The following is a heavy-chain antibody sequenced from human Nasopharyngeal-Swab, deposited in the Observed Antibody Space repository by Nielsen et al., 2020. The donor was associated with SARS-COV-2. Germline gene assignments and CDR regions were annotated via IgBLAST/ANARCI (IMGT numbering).Heavy chain of an antibody. D-gene: IGHD4-17*01. Sequence: ASVKVSCKASGYIFTSYDINWVRQATGQGLEWMGWMNPNSGNTGYAQKFQGRVTMTRNTSISTAFMELSSLRSEDTAVYYCARGGYGDYLGYYYYMDVWGKGTTVTVSS. CDR2: MNPNSGNT. J-gene: IGHJ6*03. CDR3: ARGGYGDYLGYYYYMDV. V-gene: IGHV1-8*01. CDR1: GYIFTSYD.